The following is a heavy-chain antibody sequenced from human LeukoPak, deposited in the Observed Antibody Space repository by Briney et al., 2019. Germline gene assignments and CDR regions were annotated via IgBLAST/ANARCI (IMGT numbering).Heavy chain of an antibody. CDR2: ITGSGGNT. D-gene: IGHD3-9*01. Sequence: PGASLRLPGAASGFTFSNYAMSWVRQAPGKGLEWVSAITGSGGNTYYADSVKGRFTISRDNSKNTVFLQMNSLRAEDTAVYYCAKWGDYDVLTGYYVSDYWGQGTLVTVSS. CDR3: AKWGDYDVLTGYYVSDY. J-gene: IGHJ4*02. CDR1: GFTFSNYA. V-gene: IGHV3-23*01.